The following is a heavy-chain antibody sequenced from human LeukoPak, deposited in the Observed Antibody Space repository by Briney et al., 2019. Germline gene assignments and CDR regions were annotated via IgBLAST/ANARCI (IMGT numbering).Heavy chain of an antibody. D-gene: IGHD3-10*01. CDR2: INHSGST. Sequence: SETLSLTCAVYGGSFSGYYWSWIRKPPGKGLEWIGEINHSGSTNYNPSLKIRVTISVDTSKNQLSLKLLSVTAADTAVYYCARGPPAYYYGSGSYYKHFDYWGQGTLVTVSS. CDR3: ARGPPAYYYGSGSYYKHFDY. J-gene: IGHJ4*02. V-gene: IGHV4-34*01. CDR1: GGSFSGYY.